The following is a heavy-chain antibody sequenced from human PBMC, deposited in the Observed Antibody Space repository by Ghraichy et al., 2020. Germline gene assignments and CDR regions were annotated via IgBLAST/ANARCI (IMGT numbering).Heavy chain of an antibody. V-gene: IGHV4-39*01. CDR2: IYYSGST. Sequence: SETLSLTCTVSGGSISSSSYYWGWIRQPPGKGLEWIGSIYYSGSTYYNPSLKSRVTISVDTSKNQFSLKLSSVTAADTAVYYCARQPPPYDYVWGSYRINWFDPWGQGTLVTVSS. J-gene: IGHJ5*02. CDR3: ARQPPPYDYVWGSYRINWFDP. CDR1: GGSISSSSYY. D-gene: IGHD3-16*02.